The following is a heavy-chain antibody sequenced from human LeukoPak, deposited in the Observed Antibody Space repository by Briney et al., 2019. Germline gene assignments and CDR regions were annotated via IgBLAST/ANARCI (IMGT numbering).Heavy chain of an antibody. CDR2: LNWNGDNT. CDR3: AREEGPYFDC. Sequence: GGSLRLSCAASGFTFHDHGMSWVRQVPGKGLEWVSALNWNGDNTGYADSVKGRFTISRDNAKKPLYLQMNSLTAEDTAYYYCAREEGPYFDCWGQGTLVTVSS. CDR1: GFTFHDHG. J-gene: IGHJ4*02. V-gene: IGHV3-20*04.